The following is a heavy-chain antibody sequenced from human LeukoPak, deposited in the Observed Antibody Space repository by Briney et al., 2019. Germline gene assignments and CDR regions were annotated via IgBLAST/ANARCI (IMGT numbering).Heavy chain of an antibody. CDR1: GGSISSYY. D-gene: IGHD6-6*01. CDR3: AREGSMTARPFVSIDY. J-gene: IGHJ4*02. Sequence: SETLSLTCTVSGGSISSYYWRWIRQPAGKGLEWIGRIHTSGSTDYNPSLHSRVTMSVDTSKEQFSLKLSSVTAADKAVYYCAREGSMTARPFVSIDYWGQGTLVTVSS. CDR2: IHTSGST. V-gene: IGHV4-4*07.